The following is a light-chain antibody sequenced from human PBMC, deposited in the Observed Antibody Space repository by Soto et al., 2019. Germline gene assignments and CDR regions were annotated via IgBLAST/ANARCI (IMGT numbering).Light chain of an antibody. CDR2: EVS. V-gene: IGLV2-14*01. J-gene: IGLJ3*02. CDR1: SSDVGGYNY. Sequence: QSALTQPASVSGSPGXSXXXXXTGTSSDVGGYNYVSWYQQHSGKAPKLMIYEVSNRPSGVSNRFSGSKSGNTASLTISGLQAEDEADYYFSSYTSSSTLVFGGGTKLTVL. CDR3: SSYTSSSTLV.